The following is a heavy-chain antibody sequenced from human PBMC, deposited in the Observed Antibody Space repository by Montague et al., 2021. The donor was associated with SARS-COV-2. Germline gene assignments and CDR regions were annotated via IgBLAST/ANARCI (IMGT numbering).Heavy chain of an antibody. CDR3: ARQRIYCSSTSCYDNWFDP. J-gene: IGHJ5*02. CDR2: IYYSGST. Sequence: SETLSLTRTVSGGSISSSIYYWGWIRQPPGKGLEWIGSIYYSGSTYYNPSLKSRVTISVDTSKNQFSLKLGSVTAADTAVYYCARQRIYCSSTSCYDNWFDPWGQGTLVTVSS. CDR1: GGSISSSIYY. D-gene: IGHD2-2*01. V-gene: IGHV4-39*01.